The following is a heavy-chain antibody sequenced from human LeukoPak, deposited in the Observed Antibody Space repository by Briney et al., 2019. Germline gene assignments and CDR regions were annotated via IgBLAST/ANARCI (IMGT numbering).Heavy chain of an antibody. CDR1: GYTFTSYG. J-gene: IGHJ4*02. Sequence: ASVKVSCKTSGYTFTSYGLSWVRQAPGQGLEWMGWISAYNGNTNYAQKLQGRVTMTTDTSTSTAYMELRSLRSDDTAVYYCARVSLGYYDSSGYEFDYWGQGTLVTVSS. CDR3: ARVSLGYYDSSGYEFDY. D-gene: IGHD3-22*01. CDR2: ISAYNGNT. V-gene: IGHV1-18*01.